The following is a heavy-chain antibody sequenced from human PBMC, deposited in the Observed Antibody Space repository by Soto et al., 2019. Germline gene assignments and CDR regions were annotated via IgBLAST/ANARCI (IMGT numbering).Heavy chain of an antibody. J-gene: IGHJ3*02. D-gene: IGHD6-6*01. CDR2: INHSGST. Sequence: SETLSLTCAVYGGSFSGYYWSWIRQPPGKGLEWIGEINHSGSTNYNPTLKSRVTISVNTSKNQFYLKRSSVTAADTAVYYCASEDSSPDAFDIWGQGTMVTVSS. CDR1: GGSFSGYY. CDR3: ASEDSSPDAFDI. V-gene: IGHV4-34*01.